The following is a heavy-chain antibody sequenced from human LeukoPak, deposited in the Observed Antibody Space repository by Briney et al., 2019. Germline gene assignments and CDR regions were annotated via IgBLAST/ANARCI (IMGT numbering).Heavy chain of an antibody. CDR3: VRDPGGSSPFDY. J-gene: IGHJ4*02. D-gene: IGHD1-26*01. CDR2: IDPNSGDT. V-gene: IGHV1-2*02. Sequence: ASVKVSCKASGYTFTGYYIHWVRQAPGQGLEWMGWIDPNSGDTRYAQKFQGRVTMTRGTSINTAYMELSSLRSDDTALYYCVRDPGGSSPFDYWGQGTLVTVSS. CDR1: GYTFTGYY.